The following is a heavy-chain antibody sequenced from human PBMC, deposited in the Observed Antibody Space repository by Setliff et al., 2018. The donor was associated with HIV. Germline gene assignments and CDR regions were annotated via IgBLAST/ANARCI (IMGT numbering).Heavy chain of an antibody. CDR2: INPNNGGT. CDR3: ARDFGGYCSSMSCPGLFDP. D-gene: IGHD2-2*01. Sequence: GASVKVSCKASGYTFTGYYMHWVRQAPGQGLEWMGWINPNNGGTNYAQKFQGRVTMTRDTSISTAYMELSRLRSDDTAVYYCARDFGGYCSSMSCPGLFDPWGQGTLVTAPQ. J-gene: IGHJ5*02. CDR1: GYTFTGYY. V-gene: IGHV1-2*02.